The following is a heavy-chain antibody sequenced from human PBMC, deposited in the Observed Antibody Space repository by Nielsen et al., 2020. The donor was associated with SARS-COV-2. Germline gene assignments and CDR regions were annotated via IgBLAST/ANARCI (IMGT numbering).Heavy chain of an antibody. Sequence: GESLKISCAASGFTFSASGMNWVRQAPGRGLGWISYINGGETHVYYAASVKGRFTIFRDNAKNALYLQMNSLRDDDTAVYYCARQTVSSYQLLRKYYYYIDVWGKGTTVTVSS. CDR3: ARQTVSSYQLLRKYYYYIDV. V-gene: IGHV3-48*02. J-gene: IGHJ6*03. CDR2: INGGETHV. D-gene: IGHD2-2*01. CDR1: GFTFSASG.